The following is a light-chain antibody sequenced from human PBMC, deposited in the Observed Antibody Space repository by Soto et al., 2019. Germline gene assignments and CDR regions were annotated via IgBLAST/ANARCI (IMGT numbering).Light chain of an antibody. J-gene: IGLJ1*01. CDR2: DVT. CDR3: CSYAGGHTWV. V-gene: IGLV2-11*01. Sequence: QSVLTQPRSVSGSPGQSVAISCAGTSSDVGGYNYVSWYQQHPGKAPKLMIYDVTKRPSGVPDRFSGSKSGNTASLTISGLQAEDEADYYCCSYAGGHTWVFGTGTKVTVL. CDR1: SSDVGGYNY.